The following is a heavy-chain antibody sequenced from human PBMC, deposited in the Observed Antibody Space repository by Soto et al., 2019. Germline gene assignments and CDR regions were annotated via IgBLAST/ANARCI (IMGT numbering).Heavy chain of an antibody. CDR3: AKEDWLRFFDY. Sequence: PGGSLRLSCAASGFTFSSYGMHWVRQAPGKGLEWVAVISYDGSNKYCADSVKGRFTISRDNSKNTLYLQMNSLRAEDTAVYYCAKEDWLRFFDYWGQGTLVTVSS. J-gene: IGHJ4*02. D-gene: IGHD5-12*01. CDR1: GFTFSSYG. V-gene: IGHV3-30*18. CDR2: ISYDGSNK.